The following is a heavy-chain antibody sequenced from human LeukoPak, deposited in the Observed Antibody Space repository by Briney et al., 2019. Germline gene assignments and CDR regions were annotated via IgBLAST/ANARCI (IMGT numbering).Heavy chain of an antibody. CDR2: IYSCGST. CDR1: GFTVSSNY. Sequence: GGSLRLSCAASGFTVSSNYMSWVRQAPGKGLEWVSVIYSCGSTYYADSVKGRFTISRDNSKNTLYLQMNSLRAEDTAVYYCAREARSGELGSDYWGQGTLVTVSS. D-gene: IGHD1-26*01. V-gene: IGHV3-66*01. J-gene: IGHJ4*02. CDR3: AREARSGELGSDY.